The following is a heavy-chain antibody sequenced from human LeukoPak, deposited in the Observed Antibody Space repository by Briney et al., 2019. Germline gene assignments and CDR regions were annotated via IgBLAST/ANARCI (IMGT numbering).Heavy chain of an antibody. D-gene: IGHD5-24*01. V-gene: IGHV4-39*07. CDR2: IYYSGST. CDR1: GVSISSSSYY. J-gene: IGHJ4*02. CDR3: ARGGRWLQFAYYFDY. Sequence: SETLSLTCTFSGVSISSSSYYWGWIRQPPGKGLEWIANIYYSGSTFYNPSLKSRVTISIDTSKNQFSLKLSSVTAADTAVYYCARGGRWLQFAYYFDYWGQGTLVTVSS.